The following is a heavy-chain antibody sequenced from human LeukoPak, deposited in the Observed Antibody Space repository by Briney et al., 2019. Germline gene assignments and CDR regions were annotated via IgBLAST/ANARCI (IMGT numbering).Heavy chain of an antibody. J-gene: IGHJ6*02. Sequence: GASVKVSCKASGYSFTGYYMHWVRQAPGQGLEWMGWINPNSGGTNYAQKFQGRVTMTRDTSISTAYMELSRLRSDDTAVYYCASPSIVGATLFYYYGMDVWGQGTRSPSP. D-gene: IGHD1-26*01. CDR1: GYSFTGYY. V-gene: IGHV1-2*02. CDR3: ASPSIVGATLFYYYGMDV. CDR2: INPNSGGT.